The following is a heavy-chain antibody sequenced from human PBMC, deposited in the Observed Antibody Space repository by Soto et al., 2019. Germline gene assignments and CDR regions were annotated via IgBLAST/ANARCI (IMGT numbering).Heavy chain of an antibody. CDR1: GGTLSAYA. CDR2: VIPIFGTP. Sequence: SVKVSCKAPGGTLSAYAISWVRQAPGQGLEWMGGVIPIFGTPKYAQKFQGRVTITADESTSTGYMELRSLRSEDTAVYYCARSQGGSSSLDIYYYYYYGMDVSGQGTTVTVSS. V-gene: IGHV1-69*13. CDR3: ARSQGGSSSLDIYYYYYYGMDV. D-gene: IGHD2-15*01. J-gene: IGHJ6*02.